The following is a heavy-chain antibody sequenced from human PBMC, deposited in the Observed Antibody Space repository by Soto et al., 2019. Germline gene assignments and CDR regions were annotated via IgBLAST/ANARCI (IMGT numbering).Heavy chain of an antibody. CDR3: AKGAGGDGYNYYFDY. J-gene: IGHJ4*02. V-gene: IGHV3-43*01. Sequence: EVRLVESGGVVVQPGGSLRPSCAASGFTFDDYTMHWVRQAPGKGLEWVSLISWDGGSTYYADSVKGRFTISRDNSKNSLYLEMNSLRTEDTALYYCAKGAGGDGYNYYFDYWGQGTLVNVSS. D-gene: IGHD5-12*01. CDR1: GFTFDDYT. CDR2: ISWDGGST.